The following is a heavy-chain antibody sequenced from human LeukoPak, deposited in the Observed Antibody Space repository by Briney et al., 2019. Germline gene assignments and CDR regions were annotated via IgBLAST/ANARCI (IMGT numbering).Heavy chain of an antibody. Sequence: GGSLRLSCAASGFTFRSYGMSWVRQAPGKGLEWVSGMSGSGVNTDYADSVKGRFTISRDNSKNTLYLQMNSLRAEDTAVYYCARDRAAARLREPFDYWGQGTLVTVSS. CDR3: ARDRAAARLREPFDY. CDR1: GFTFRSYG. V-gene: IGHV3-23*01. J-gene: IGHJ4*02. CDR2: MSGSGVNT. D-gene: IGHD6-13*01.